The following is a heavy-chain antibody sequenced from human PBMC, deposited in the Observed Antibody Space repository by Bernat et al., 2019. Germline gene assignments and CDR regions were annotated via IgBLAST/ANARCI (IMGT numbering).Heavy chain of an antibody. V-gene: IGHV1-8*01. CDR2: MNPNSGET. J-gene: IGHJ1*01. D-gene: IGHD1-26*01. CDR3: ARSWSSPRVPAEYFQH. Sequence: QVQLVQSGAEVKKPGASVKVSCKASGYTFTSYDINWVRQATGQGLEWMGWMNPNSGETGYAQKFQGRVTMSRDTSISTAYMELSSLRSEDTAVYYCARSWSSPRVPAEYFQHWGQGTLVTVSS. CDR1: GYTFTSYD.